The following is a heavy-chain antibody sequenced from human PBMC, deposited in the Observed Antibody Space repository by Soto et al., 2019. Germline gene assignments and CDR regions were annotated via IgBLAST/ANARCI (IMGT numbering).Heavy chain of an antibody. CDR1: GFTVSSNY. Sequence: PGGSLRLSCAASGFTVSSNYMSWVRQAPGKGLEWVSVIYSGGSTYYADSVKGRFTISRDNSKNTLYLQMNSLRAEDTAVYYCARDRYCSSSSCQRSVFAIDIWGQATMVTVSS. J-gene: IGHJ3*02. D-gene: IGHD2-2*01. CDR3: ARDRYCSSSSCQRSVFAIDI. CDR2: IYSGGST. V-gene: IGHV3-66*01.